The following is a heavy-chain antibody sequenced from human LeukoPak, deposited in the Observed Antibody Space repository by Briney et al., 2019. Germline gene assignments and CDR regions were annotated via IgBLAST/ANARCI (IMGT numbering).Heavy chain of an antibody. Sequence: PSETLSLTCTVSGGSISSSSYYWGWIRQPPGKGLEWIGSIYYSGSTYYNPSLKSRVTISVDTSKNQFSLKLSSVTAADTAVYYCASSVTRANWFDPWGQGTLVTVSS. CDR2: IYYSGST. CDR3: ASSVTRANWFDP. CDR1: GGSISSSSYY. D-gene: IGHD4-23*01. V-gene: IGHV4-39*07. J-gene: IGHJ5*02.